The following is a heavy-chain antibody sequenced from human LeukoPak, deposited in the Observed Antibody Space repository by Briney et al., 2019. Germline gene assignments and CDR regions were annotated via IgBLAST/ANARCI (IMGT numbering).Heavy chain of an antibody. CDR1: GFTFSSYA. CDR2: ISYDGSNK. D-gene: IGHD6-13*01. CDR3: ARDSSSWGFDY. V-gene: IGHV3-30*04. Sequence: GGSLRLSCAASGFTFSSYAMHWVRQAPGKGLEWVAVISYDGSNKYYADSVKGRFTISRDNPKNTLYLQMNSLRAEDTAVYYCARDSSSWGFDYWGQGTLVTISS. J-gene: IGHJ4*02.